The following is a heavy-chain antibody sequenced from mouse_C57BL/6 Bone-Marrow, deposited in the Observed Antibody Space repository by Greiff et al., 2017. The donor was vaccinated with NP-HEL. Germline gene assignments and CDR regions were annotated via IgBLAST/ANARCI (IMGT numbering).Heavy chain of an antibody. CDR3: ARSLLRYLYFDY. D-gene: IGHD1-1*01. J-gene: IGHJ2*01. V-gene: IGHV1-22*01. CDR1: GYTFTDYN. CDR2: INPNNGGT. Sequence: VQLKESGPELVKPGASVKMSCKASGYTFTDYNMHWVKQSHGKSLEWIGYINPNNGGTSYNQKFKGKATLTVNKSSSTAYMELRSLTSEDSAVYYCARSLLRYLYFDYWGKGTTLTVSS.